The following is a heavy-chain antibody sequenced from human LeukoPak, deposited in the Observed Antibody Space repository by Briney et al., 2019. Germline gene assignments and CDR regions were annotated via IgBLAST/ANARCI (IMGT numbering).Heavy chain of an antibody. CDR2: INPDSGFT. Sequence: ASVKVSCKASGYKFIYDYMHWVRHAPGQGLEFMGWINPDSGFTSYAQKFKGRVTITRDTSISTVYLEVRSLASDDTAVYYCAPTAEAYTSWWRVWGQGTLVTVSS. D-gene: IGHD3-16*01. CDR1: GYKFIYDY. CDR3: APTAEAYTSWWRV. J-gene: IGHJ4*02. V-gene: IGHV1-2*02.